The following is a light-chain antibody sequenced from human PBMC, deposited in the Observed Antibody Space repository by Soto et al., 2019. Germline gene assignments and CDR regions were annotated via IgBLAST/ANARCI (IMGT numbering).Light chain of an antibody. CDR3: QHANRFPVT. CDR2: AAS. Sequence: DIQMTQSPSTLPASVGERVTITCGASQSSSSWVAWYQQKPGTAPQLLSDAASSLQRGVPSRFSGGGSETDFTLTSSSLQPEDFATYYCQHANRFPVTFGQGTRLEIK. V-gene: IGKV1-12*01. J-gene: IGKJ5*01. CDR1: QSSSSW.